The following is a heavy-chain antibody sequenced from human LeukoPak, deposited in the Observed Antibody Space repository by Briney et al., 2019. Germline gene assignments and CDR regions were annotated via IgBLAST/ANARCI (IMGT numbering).Heavy chain of an antibody. Sequence: PGGSLRLSCAASGFTFGSYSINWVRQAPGKGLEWVSYIGRSSSSIYYADSVKGRFTISRDNAKDSVYLQMNSLRAEDTAVYYCVRDRDYYDSSSNYAYYYYMDVWGKGTTVTVSS. CDR2: IGRSSSSI. D-gene: IGHD3-22*01. CDR3: VRDRDYYDSSSNYAYYYYMDV. J-gene: IGHJ6*03. CDR1: GFTFGSYS. V-gene: IGHV3-48*01.